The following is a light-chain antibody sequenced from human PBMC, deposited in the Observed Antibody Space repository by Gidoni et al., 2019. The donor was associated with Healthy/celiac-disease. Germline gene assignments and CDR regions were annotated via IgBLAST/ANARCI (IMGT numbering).Light chain of an antibody. Sequence: IQMTQSPSTLSASVGVRVTITCRASQSISSWLAWYQQKPGKAPKLLIYKASSLESGVPSRFSGSGSGTEFTLTISSLQPDDFATYYCQQYNSYQHMCSFGQGTKLEIK. V-gene: IGKV1-5*03. J-gene: IGKJ2*04. CDR1: QSISSW. CDR2: KAS. CDR3: QQYNSYQHMCS.